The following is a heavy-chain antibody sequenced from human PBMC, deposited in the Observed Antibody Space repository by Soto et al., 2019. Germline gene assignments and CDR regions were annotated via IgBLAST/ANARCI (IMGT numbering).Heavy chain of an antibody. D-gene: IGHD4-17*01. V-gene: IGHV1-69*01. J-gene: IGHJ4*02. Sequence: VQLMQSGAEVKQPGSSVKVSCKASGGTFSSHSINWVRQAPGQGLEWMGGIIPLFGTANYAQNFQGRVTTPADQSTSTASMELNSLRSDDAAVYYCAGEVGYGDFAAALLDWGQGTLVTVSS. CDR3: AGEVGYGDFAAALLD. CDR1: GGTFSSHS. CDR2: IIPLFGTA.